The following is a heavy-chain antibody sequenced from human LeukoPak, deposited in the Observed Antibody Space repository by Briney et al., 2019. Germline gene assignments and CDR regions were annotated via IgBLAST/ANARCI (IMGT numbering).Heavy chain of an antibody. J-gene: IGHJ4*02. CDR2: ISSSVRTI. CDR1: GFTFTDYN. D-gene: IGHD6-6*01. CDR3: AREHRLGSSLIQQYYFDY. Sequence: GGSLRDSGAAPGFTFTDYNMSRIRQGPGKGLEWGSYISSSVRTIYYADSVKGRVTISTDKAKNSVYLQMNSLRTEDTAVYYCAREHRLGSSLIQQYYFDYWGQGTLVTVSS. V-gene: IGHV3-11*01.